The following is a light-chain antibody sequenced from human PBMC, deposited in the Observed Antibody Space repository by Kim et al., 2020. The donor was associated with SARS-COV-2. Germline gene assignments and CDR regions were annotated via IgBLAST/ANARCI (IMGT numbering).Light chain of an antibody. CDR3: QQSYDYPWT. CDR1: QSISSS. V-gene: IGKV1-39*01. J-gene: IGKJ1*01. Sequence: DIQMTQSPSSLSASVGDRVTFPCRSSQSISSSLNWYQHKPGKAPKLLIYGASSLQSGVPSRFTGSGSGTDFTFTISSLQPEDFATYYCQQSYDYPWTFGQGTKVDIK. CDR2: GAS.